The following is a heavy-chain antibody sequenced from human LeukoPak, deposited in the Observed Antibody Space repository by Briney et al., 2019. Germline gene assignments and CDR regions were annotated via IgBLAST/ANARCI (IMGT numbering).Heavy chain of an antibody. Sequence: PGGSLRLSCAASGFTFDDYTMHWVRQTPDKGLEWVSLITWDGGSTYYADSVKGRFTISRDNSKNSLYLQMNSLRTEDTALYYCAKKGYGGNSGGAYFDYWGQGTLVTVSS. CDR1: GFTFDDYT. V-gene: IGHV3-43*01. CDR3: AKKGYGGNSGGAYFDY. CDR2: ITWDGGST. J-gene: IGHJ4*02. D-gene: IGHD4-23*01.